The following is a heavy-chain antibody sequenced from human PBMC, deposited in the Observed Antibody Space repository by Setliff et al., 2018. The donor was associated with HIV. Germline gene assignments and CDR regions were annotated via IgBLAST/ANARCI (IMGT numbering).Heavy chain of an antibody. CDR2: TSSFSGAT. V-gene: IGHV1-18*01. Sequence: ASVKVSCKGSGYRSMSYGFTWVRQAPGQGLEWVGWTSSFSGATKYSQNLQGRVTMTTDTSTNTGYMELSSLRSEDTAVYYCARESACSSTSCPKVLDYWGQGTLVTVSS. CDR3: ARESACSSTSCPKVLDY. J-gene: IGHJ4*02. D-gene: IGHD2-2*01. CDR1: GYRSMSYG.